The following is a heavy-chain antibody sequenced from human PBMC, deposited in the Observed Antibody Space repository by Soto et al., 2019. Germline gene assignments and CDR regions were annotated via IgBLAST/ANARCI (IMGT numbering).Heavy chain of an antibody. CDR2: IQDRDSPI. V-gene: IGHV3-48*03. CDR1: GVTFSREE. D-gene: IGHD2-15*01. CDR3: ARGYHQGSHFGH. J-gene: IGHJ4*02. Sequence: PGGSLRLSCEVSGVTFSREEINRVRQAPGKGLEWVANIQDRDSPIYYGESVKGRFTVSRDNAKNTLYLPMSSLTNEDTAVYSFARGYHQGSHFGHWGQVVLVAVSS.